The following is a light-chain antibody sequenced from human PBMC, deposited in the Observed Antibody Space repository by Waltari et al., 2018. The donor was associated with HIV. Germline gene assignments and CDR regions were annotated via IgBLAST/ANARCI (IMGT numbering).Light chain of an antibody. CDR3: TSYISSASPE. CDR1: GSDLRDYKS. V-gene: IGLV2-14*01. J-gene: IGLJ2*01. Sequence: QSALTQPASVSGSPGQSITISCTGTGSDLRDYKSGSWYQHHPGKAPKVVIYEISNRPSGVSSRFSGSISANTASLTISGLQAEDEADYFCTSYISSASPEFGGGTKVTVL. CDR2: EIS.